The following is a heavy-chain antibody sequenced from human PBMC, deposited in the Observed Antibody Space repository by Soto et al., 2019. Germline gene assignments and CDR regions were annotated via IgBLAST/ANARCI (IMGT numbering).Heavy chain of an antibody. CDR2: IYYSGTT. V-gene: IGHV4-31*03. CDR3: ARKYRTGPTLHRFDP. Sequence: SETLSLTCTVSGGSISTDGYYWSWIRQHPGKGLEWIGYIYYSGTTYYNPSLRSRVTISVDTSKNQFSLKLSSVTAADTAVYYCARKYRTGPTLHRFDPWGQGTLVTVSS. J-gene: IGHJ5*02. CDR1: GGSISTDGYY. D-gene: IGHD1-1*01.